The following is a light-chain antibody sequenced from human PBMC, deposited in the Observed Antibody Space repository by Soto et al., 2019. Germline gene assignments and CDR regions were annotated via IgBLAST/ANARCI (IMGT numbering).Light chain of an antibody. CDR3: HQYGGSMET. Sequence: EILLTQSPATLSLSPGDRATLSCRASQSITNNFLAWYQHKPGQAPRLLVYGASTRASGIPDRFSGSGSGTDFTLAIDRLEPEDFALYFCHQYGGSMETFGQGTKVDIK. CDR2: GAS. J-gene: IGKJ1*01. V-gene: IGKV3-20*01. CDR1: QSITNNF.